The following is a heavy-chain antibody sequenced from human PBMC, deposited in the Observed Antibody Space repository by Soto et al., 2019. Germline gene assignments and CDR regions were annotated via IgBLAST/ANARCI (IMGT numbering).Heavy chain of an antibody. J-gene: IGHJ4*02. CDR2: INAGNGKT. V-gene: IGHV1-3*01. D-gene: IGHD2-2*02. Sequence: QVQLVQSGVAVKKPGASVKVSCKASGYTFTTYAMHWVRQAPGQRLEWMGWINAGNGKTKYSQKFQGRVTITRGTSATTAYMELSSLRSEDTAVYYCARAGDDCSTTNCYMIDYWGQGTLVTVSS. CDR3: ARAGDDCSTTNCYMIDY. CDR1: GYTFTTYA.